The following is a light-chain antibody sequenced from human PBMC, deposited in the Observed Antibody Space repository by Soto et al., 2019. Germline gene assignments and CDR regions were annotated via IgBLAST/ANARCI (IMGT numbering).Light chain of an antibody. CDR1: QTITSTY. J-gene: IGKJ2*01. CDR3: QQYGRSPYT. V-gene: IGKV3-20*01. CDR2: GAS. Sequence: EIVLTQSPGTLSLSPGDRATLSCRASQTITSTYLAWYRQKPGQAPRLLIYGASNRATGIPDRLSGSGSGTDFTLTISRLEPEDFAVYYCQQYGRSPYTFGQGTKLEIK.